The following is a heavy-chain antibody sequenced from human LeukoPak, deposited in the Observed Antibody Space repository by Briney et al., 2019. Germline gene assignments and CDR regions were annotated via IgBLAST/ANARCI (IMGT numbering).Heavy chain of an antibody. CDR2: ISGTSTYI. D-gene: IGHD1-26*01. CDR3: AKRWELLRSFDY. V-gene: IGHV3-23*01. J-gene: IGHJ4*02. CDR1: GFTFSSYG. Sequence: GGSLRLSCAASGFTFSSYGMSWVRQAPGKGLEWVSSISGTSTYIYYADSVKGRFTISRDNSKNTLYLQMNSLRAEDTAVYYCAKRWELLRSFDYWGQGTLVTVSS.